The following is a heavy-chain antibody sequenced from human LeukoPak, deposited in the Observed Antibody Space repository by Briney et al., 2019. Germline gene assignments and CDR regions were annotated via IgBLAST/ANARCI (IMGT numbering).Heavy chain of an antibody. Sequence: PGRSLRLSCEASGFTFRSYAMHWVRQAPGKGLEWVAVISYDGSNKYYKDAVKGRFTISRDNSKNTLYLQMNSLRAEDTAVYYCARDQEQPGLYDYWGQGTLVTVSS. CDR3: ARDQEQPGLYDY. D-gene: IGHD1/OR15-1a*01. CDR1: GFTFRSYA. V-gene: IGHV3-30*14. CDR2: ISYDGSNK. J-gene: IGHJ4*02.